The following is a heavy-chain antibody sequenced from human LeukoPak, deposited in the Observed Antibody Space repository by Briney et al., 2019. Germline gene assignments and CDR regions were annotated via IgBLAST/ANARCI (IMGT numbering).Heavy chain of an antibody. Sequence: SETLSLTCTVSGASISDYYWSWIRQPPGKGLEWFGYIYYTGSTKYNPSPESRVTISIDTSKNHLYLKLSSVTAADTAIYYCARHSRAYSSTAGTFEYWGQGTLVTVSS. CDR3: ARHSRAYSSTAGTFEY. D-gene: IGHD2-2*01. CDR2: IYYTGST. V-gene: IGHV4-59*08. J-gene: IGHJ4*02. CDR1: GASISDYY.